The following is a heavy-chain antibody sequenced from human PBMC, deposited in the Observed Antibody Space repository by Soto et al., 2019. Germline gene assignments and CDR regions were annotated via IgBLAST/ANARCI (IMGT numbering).Heavy chain of an antibody. Sequence: GASVKVSCKTSGYTFINHYMHWMRQAPGQGLEWMGIINPTGDRINYAEKFEGRVTMTTDTSTSTVSMELTSQRLEDTYVYYYARDGGNMWGYFDHWGQGSLVTVSS. CDR2: INPTGDRI. V-gene: IGHV1-46*01. CDR1: GYTFINHY. CDR3: ARDGGNMWGYFDH. J-gene: IGHJ4*02. D-gene: IGHD7-27*01.